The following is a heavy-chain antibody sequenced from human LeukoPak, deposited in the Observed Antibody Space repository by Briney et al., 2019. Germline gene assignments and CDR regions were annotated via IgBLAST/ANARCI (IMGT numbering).Heavy chain of an antibody. J-gene: IGHJ4*02. V-gene: IGHV3-23*01. D-gene: IGHD2-21*02. CDR3: ARGLTAISFIDY. Sequence: GGSLRLSCAASGFTFTVYAMIWVRQAPGKGLEWVSVISGSGGTSYYADSVKGRFTISRDNSKNTLDLQMNSLRAEDTALYYCARGLTAISFIDYWGQGTLVTVSS. CDR2: ISGSGGTS. CDR1: GFTFTVYA.